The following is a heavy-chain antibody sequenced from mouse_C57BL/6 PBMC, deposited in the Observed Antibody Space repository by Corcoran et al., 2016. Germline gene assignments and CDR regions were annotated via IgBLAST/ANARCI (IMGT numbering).Heavy chain of an antibody. CDR1: GYTFTDYY. J-gene: IGHJ2*01. CDR3: ARYYYGSSYLSAFDY. D-gene: IGHD1-1*01. V-gene: IGHV1-26*01. Sequence: EVQLQQSGPELVKPGASVKISCKASGYTFTDYYMNWVKQSHGKSLEWIGDINPNNGGTSYNQKFKGKATLTVDKSSSTAYMELRSLTSEDSAVYYCARYYYGSSYLSAFDYWGQGTTLTVSS. CDR2: INPNNGGT.